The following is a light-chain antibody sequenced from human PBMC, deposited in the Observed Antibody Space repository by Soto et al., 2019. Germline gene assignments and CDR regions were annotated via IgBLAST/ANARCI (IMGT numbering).Light chain of an antibody. Sequence: EIVLTQSPGTLSLSPGDRATLSCRASQSVTSSYLAWYQQKPGQAPRLLIYGASSRATVIPDRFSGSGSGTDFTLTISSLEPEDLAVYYCQQYGNSPITFGQGTRLEIK. J-gene: IGKJ5*01. V-gene: IGKV3-20*01. CDR1: QSVTSSY. CDR3: QQYGNSPIT. CDR2: GAS.